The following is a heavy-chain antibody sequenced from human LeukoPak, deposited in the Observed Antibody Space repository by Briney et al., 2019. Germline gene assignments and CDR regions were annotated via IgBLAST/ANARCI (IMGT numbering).Heavy chain of an antibody. J-gene: IGHJ6*02. CDR1: GFTFSSYW. V-gene: IGHV3-7*01. CDR3: ARRSGYYYYGMDV. CDR2: IKQDGSEK. Sequence: GGSLRLSCTASGFTFSSYWMSWVRQAPGKGLEWVANIKQDGSEKYYVDSVKGRFTISRDNAKNSLYLQMNSLRAEDTAVYYCARRSGYYYYGMDVWGQGTTVTVSS. D-gene: IGHD2-15*01.